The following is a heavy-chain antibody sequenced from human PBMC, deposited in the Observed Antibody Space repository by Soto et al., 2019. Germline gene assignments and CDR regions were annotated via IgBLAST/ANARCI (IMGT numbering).Heavy chain of an antibody. D-gene: IGHD5-18*01. Sequence: QVQLQESGPGLVKPSETLSLTCTVSGGSVSSGIYYWSWIRQPPGKGLEWIGYIYYSGITNYNPSLKSRVTISVATSKNQFSLKLSSVTAADTAVYYCARERIDGYSLYDAFDIWGQGTMVTVSS. J-gene: IGHJ3*02. CDR2: IYYSGIT. CDR3: ARERIDGYSLYDAFDI. CDR1: GGSVSSGIYY. V-gene: IGHV4-61*01.